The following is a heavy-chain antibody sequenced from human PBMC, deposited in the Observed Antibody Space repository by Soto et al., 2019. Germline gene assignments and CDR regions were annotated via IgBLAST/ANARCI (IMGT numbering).Heavy chain of an antibody. CDR3: ARGVAAAHDHYYGMDV. D-gene: IGHD6-13*01. Sequence: GASVKVSCKAPGYTFTSYGISWVRQAPGQGLEWMGWMNPNSGNTGYAQKFQGRVTMTRNTSISTAYMELSSLRSEDTAVYYCARGVAAAHDHYYGMDVWGQGTTVTVSS. CDR1: GYTFTSYG. CDR2: MNPNSGNT. J-gene: IGHJ6*02. V-gene: IGHV1-8*02.